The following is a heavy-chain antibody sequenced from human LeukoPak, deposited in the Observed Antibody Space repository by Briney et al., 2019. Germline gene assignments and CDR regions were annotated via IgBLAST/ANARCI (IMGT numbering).Heavy chain of an antibody. V-gene: IGHV5-10-1*01. D-gene: IGHD3-9*01. Sequence: GESLKISCKGSGYSFTSYWISWVRQMPGKGLEWMGRIDPSDSYTNYSPSFQGHVTISADKSISTAYLQWSSLKASDTAMYYCARHNYDILTGYHNGGLPEGGPDYWGQGTLVTVSS. CDR3: ARHNYDILTGYHNGGLPEGGPDY. CDR2: IDPSDSYT. CDR1: GYSFTSYW. J-gene: IGHJ4*02.